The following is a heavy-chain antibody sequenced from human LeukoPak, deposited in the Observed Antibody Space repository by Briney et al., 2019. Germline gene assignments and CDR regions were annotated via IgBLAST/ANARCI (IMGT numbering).Heavy chain of an antibody. Sequence: PSETLSLTCTVSGGSISSSSYYWGWIRQPPGKGLEWIGSIYYSGSTYYNPSLKGRVTISVDTSKNQFSLKLSSVTAADTAVYYCARLMVVAATFLFDYWGQGTLVTVSS. CDR3: ARLMVVAATFLFDY. CDR2: IYYSGST. V-gene: IGHV4-39*01. CDR1: GGSISSSSYY. D-gene: IGHD2-15*01. J-gene: IGHJ4*02.